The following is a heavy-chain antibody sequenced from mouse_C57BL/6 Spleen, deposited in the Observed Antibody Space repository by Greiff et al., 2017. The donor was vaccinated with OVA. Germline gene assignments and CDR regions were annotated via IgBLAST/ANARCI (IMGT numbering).Heavy chain of an antibody. J-gene: IGHJ3*01. CDR2: ISSGGDYI. CDR3: TREDYGSSPSWFAY. V-gene: IGHV5-9-1*02. D-gene: IGHD1-1*01. Sequence: EVKLVESGEGLVKPGGSLKLSCAASGFTFSSYAMSWVRQTPEKRLEWVAYISSGGDYIYYADTVQGRFTISRDNARNTLYLQMSSLKSEDTAMYYCTREDYGSSPSWFAYWGQGTLVTVSA. CDR1: GFTFSSYA.